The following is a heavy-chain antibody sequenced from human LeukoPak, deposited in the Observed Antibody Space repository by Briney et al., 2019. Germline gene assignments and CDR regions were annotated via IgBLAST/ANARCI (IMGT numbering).Heavy chain of an antibody. D-gene: IGHD2-21*02. CDR2: ISRSSSAI. Sequence: GGSLRLSCAASGFTFSSYSMSWVRQAPGKGLEWVSYISRSSSAIYYADSVKGRFTISRDNAKNSLYLQMNSLRAEDTAVYYCASGGIVVVTAIDYWGQGTLVTVSS. CDR1: GFTFSSYS. CDR3: ASGGIVVVTAIDY. J-gene: IGHJ4*02. V-gene: IGHV3-48*04.